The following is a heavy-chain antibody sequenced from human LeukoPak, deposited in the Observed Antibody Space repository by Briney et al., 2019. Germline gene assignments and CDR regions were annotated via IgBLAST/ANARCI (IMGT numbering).Heavy chain of an antibody. Sequence: ASVKVSCKASGYTFTSYYMHWVRQAPGQGLEWMGIINPSGGNTNHAQEFQGRVTMTRDTSTSTVYMELSSLRFEDTAVYYCARGSAPHCGGDCYSEGDFDYWGQGTLVTVSS. CDR1: GYTFTSYY. CDR3: ARGSAPHCGGDCYSEGDFDY. J-gene: IGHJ4*02. V-gene: IGHV1-46*01. CDR2: INPSGGNT. D-gene: IGHD2-21*02.